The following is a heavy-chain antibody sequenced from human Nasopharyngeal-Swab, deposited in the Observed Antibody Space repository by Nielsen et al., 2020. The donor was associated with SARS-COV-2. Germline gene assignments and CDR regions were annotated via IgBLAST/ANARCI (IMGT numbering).Heavy chain of an antibody. CDR2: IYYSGST. J-gene: IGHJ4*02. D-gene: IGHD4-17*01. CDR3: AGRPDYGDYTGGFDY. Sequence: WIRQPPGKGLEWIGSIYYSGSTNYNPSLKSRVTISVDTSKNQFSLKLSSVTAADTAVYYCAGRPDYGDYTGGFDYWGQGTLVTVSS. V-gene: IGHV4-39*07.